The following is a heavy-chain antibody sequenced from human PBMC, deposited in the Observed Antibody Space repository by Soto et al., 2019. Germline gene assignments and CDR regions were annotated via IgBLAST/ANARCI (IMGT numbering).Heavy chain of an antibody. V-gene: IGHV3-23*01. D-gene: IGHD6-13*01. Sequence: GGSLRLSCVGSGFTFRNYGMNWVRQASGKGLDWVSSISGDGAGTYYADSVKGRFTISRDNSKSTLFLQMSSLTAEDTAVYYCARIIDGAGSAYWGQGSPVTVSS. J-gene: IGHJ4*02. CDR1: GFTFRNYG. CDR2: ISGDGAGT. CDR3: ARIIDGAGSAY.